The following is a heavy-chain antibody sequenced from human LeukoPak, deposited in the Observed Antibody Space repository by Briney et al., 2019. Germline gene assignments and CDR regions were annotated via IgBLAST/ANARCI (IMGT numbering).Heavy chain of an antibody. CDR1: GDSVSSNSAA. D-gene: IGHD3-22*01. V-gene: IGHV6-1*01. CDR2: TYYRSKWYN. CDR3: ARDRYPLPDSSGYPYYFDY. J-gene: IGHJ4*02. Sequence: SQTLSLTCAISGDSVSSNSAAWNWIRQSPLRGLEWLGRTYYRSKWYNDYAVSVKSRITINPDTSKHQFSLQLNSVTPEDTAVYYCARDRYPLPDSSGYPYYFDYWGQGTLVTVSS.